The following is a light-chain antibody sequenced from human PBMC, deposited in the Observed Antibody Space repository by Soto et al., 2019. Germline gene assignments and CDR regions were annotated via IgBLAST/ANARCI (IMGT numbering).Light chain of an antibody. V-gene: IGLV2-14*03. Sequence: QSALTQPASVSGSPGQSITISCTGTSSDVGGYNYVSWYQHHPGKAPKLTIYDVSNRPSGVSNRFSGSKSGDTASLTISGLQAEDDADYYCSSYTSGSTLVFGGGTKLTVL. CDR1: SSDVGGYNY. J-gene: IGLJ2*01. CDR3: SSYTSGSTLV. CDR2: DVS.